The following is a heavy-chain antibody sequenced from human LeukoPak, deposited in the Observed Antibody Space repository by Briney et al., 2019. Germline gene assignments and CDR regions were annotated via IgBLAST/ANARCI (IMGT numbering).Heavy chain of an antibody. Sequence: PGKSLRLSCAASGFTFSSIAMHWVRQAPGKGLEWVSIISYDGSDEKFADSVKGRFTISRDNSKNMVFLQMNSLRAEDTAVYYCARDQGATLVRGVTPYLDYWGQGTLVSVSS. CDR3: ARDQGATLVRGVTPYLDY. CDR1: GFTFSSIA. V-gene: IGHV3-30*04. CDR2: ISYDGSDE. D-gene: IGHD3-10*01. J-gene: IGHJ4*02.